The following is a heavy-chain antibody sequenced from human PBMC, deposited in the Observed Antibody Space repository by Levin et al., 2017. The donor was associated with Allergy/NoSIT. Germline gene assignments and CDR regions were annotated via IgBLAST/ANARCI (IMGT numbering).Heavy chain of an antibody. J-gene: IGHJ4*02. D-gene: IGHD2-8*01. CDR3: ARDVEWGCTNGVCYDEVGFDY. V-gene: IGHV1-69*04. CDR1: GGTFSSYA. Sequence: SVKVSCKASGGTFSSYAISWVRQAPGQGLEWMGRIIPILGIANYAQKFQGRVTITADKSTSTAYMELSSLRSEDTAVYYCARDVEWGCTNGVCYDEVGFDYWGQGTLVTVSS. CDR2: IIPILGIA.